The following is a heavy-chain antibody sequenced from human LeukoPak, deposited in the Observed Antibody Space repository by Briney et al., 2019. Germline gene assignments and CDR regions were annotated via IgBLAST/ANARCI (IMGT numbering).Heavy chain of an antibody. CDR1: GFTFSSYA. CDR2: ISYDGSNK. V-gene: IGHV3-30-3*01. J-gene: IGHJ4*02. Sequence: GGSLRLSCAASGFTFSSYAMHWVRQAPGKGLEWVAVISYDGSNKYYADSVKGRFTISRDNSKNTLYLQMNSLRAEDTAVYYCAREIAVAEQDYFDYWAREPWSPSPQ. CDR3: AREIAVAEQDYFDY. D-gene: IGHD6-19*01.